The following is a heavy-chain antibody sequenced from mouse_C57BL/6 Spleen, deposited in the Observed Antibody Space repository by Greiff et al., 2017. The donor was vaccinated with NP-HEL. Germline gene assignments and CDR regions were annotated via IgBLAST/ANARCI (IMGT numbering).Heavy chain of an antibody. D-gene: IGHD2-2*01. CDR2: IDPENGDT. CDR3: TTPYGYDY. V-gene: IGHV14-4*01. Sequence: VHVKQSGAELVRPGASVKLSCTASGFNIKDDYMHWVKQRPEQGLEWIGWIDPENGDTEYASKFQGKATITADTSSNTAYLQLSSLTSEDTAVYYCTTPYGYDYWGQGTTLTVSS. CDR1: GFNIKDDY. J-gene: IGHJ2*01.